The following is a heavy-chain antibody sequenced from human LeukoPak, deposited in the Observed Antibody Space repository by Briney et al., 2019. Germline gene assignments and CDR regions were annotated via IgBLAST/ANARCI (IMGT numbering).Heavy chain of an antibody. Sequence: GRSLRLSCAASGFTFTDYDMHWVRQATGKGLEWVSAIGTAGDTYYTGSVKGRFTISRENAKNSLYLQMNSLRAGDTAVYYCARVAKERVGGVYYFDYWGQGTLVTVSS. CDR1: GFTFTDYD. CDR3: ARVAKERVGGVYYFDY. CDR2: IGTAGDT. J-gene: IGHJ4*02. V-gene: IGHV3-13*01. D-gene: IGHD1-1*01.